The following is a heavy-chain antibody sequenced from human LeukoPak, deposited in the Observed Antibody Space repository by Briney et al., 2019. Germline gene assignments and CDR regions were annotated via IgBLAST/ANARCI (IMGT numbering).Heavy chain of an antibody. D-gene: IGHD2-21*01. CDR2: IYYSGST. J-gene: IGHJ4*02. CDR3: ARLGGTHIVVVIAAGYFDY. Sequence: PSETLSLTCTVSGGSISSSDYDWGWIRQPPGTGLEWIGSIYYSGSTYYNPSLKSRVTISVDTSKNQFSLKLSSVTAADTAVYYCARLGGTHIVVVIAAGYFDYWGQGTLVTVSS. CDR1: GGSISSSDYD. V-gene: IGHV4-39*01.